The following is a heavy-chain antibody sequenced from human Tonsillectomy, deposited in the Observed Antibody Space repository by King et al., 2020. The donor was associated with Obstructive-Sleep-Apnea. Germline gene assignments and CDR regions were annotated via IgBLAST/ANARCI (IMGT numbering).Heavy chain of an antibody. V-gene: IGHV3-7*03. J-gene: IGHJ3*02. CDR3: ARGLFSGGVIFAFDM. CDR2: INEDESQK. CDR1: GFTFSTSW. Sequence: QLVQSGGDLVQPGGSLRLSCVGSGFTFSTSWMSWLRQAPGRGLEWLANINEDESQKYYVDSVRGRFTSSRDNTKNSLFLQMHSLSAEDTATYYCARGLFSGGVIFAFDMWGHGTKVIVSS. D-gene: IGHD3-16*02.